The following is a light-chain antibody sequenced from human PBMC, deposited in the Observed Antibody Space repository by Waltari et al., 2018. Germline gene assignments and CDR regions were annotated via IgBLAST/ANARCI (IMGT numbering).Light chain of an antibody. J-gene: IGLJ2*01. Sequence: QLVLTQPPSASASLGASVRLTCTLTSGHSSYAIAWHQQRPEKGPRYLMRLSRDGSHTKGDGIPDLFSGSSSGAERYLIISSLQSEDEADYYCQTWDTGVVFGGGTKLTVL. V-gene: IGLV4-69*01. CDR3: QTWDTGVV. CDR2: LSRDGSH. CDR1: SGHSSYA.